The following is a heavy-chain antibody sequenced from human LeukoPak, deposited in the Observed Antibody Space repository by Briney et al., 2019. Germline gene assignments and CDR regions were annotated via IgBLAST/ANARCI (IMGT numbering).Heavy chain of an antibody. D-gene: IGHD2-15*01. CDR3: ARRGVVVAARFAFDI. CDR1: GYTFTSYD. V-gene: IGHV1-8*03. J-gene: IGHJ3*02. Sequence: ASVKVSRKASGYTFTSYDINWVRQATGPAREWMGWMNPNSGNTGHAQKFQGRVTITRNTSISTAYMELSRLRSDDTAVYDCARRGVVVAARFAFDIWGQGTMVTVSS. CDR2: MNPNSGNT.